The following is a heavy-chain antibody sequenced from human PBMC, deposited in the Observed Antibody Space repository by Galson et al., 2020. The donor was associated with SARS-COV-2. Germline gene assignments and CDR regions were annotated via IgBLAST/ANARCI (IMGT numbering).Heavy chain of an antibody. J-gene: IGHJ6*02. Sequence: GGSLRLSCTASGFTFSTYAMSWVRQAPGKGLEWVSAISGGRESTYYADSVDGRFTISRDNSKNTLYLEMNSLKAEDTAVYDCAYLRSDYYYYYGLDVWGQGTPVTVSS. CDR2: ISGGREST. V-gene: IGHV3-23*01. CDR3: AYLRSDYYYYYGLDV. CDR1: GFTFSTYA.